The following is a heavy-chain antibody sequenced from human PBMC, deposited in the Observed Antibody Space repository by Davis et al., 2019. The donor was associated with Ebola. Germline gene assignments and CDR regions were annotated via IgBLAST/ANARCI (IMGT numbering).Heavy chain of an antibody. J-gene: IGHJ4*01. D-gene: IGHD1-26*01. CDR3: ARSGSYSTFDY. CDR2: IRNKANSYTT. V-gene: IGHV3-72*01. Sequence: PGGSLRLSCAASGFTFSDHYMDWIRQAPGKGLERVGRIRNKANSYTTEYAASVKGRFTISRDDSKNSLYLQMNSLKTEDTAVYYCARSGSYSTFDYWGQGTLVTVSS. CDR1: GFTFSDHY.